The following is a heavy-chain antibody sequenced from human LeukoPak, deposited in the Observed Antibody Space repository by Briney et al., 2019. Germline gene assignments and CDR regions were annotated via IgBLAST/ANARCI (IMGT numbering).Heavy chain of an antibody. Sequence: GGSLRLSCAASGFTFSSYWMSWVRQAPGKGLEWVANIKQDGSEKYYVDSVKGRFTISRDNAKNSLYLQMNSLRAEDTAVYYCARGYSYGYDAFDIWGQGTMVTVSS. J-gene: IGHJ3*02. D-gene: IGHD5-18*01. CDR1: GFTFSSYW. CDR3: ARGYSYGYDAFDI. V-gene: IGHV3-7*04. CDR2: IKQDGSEK.